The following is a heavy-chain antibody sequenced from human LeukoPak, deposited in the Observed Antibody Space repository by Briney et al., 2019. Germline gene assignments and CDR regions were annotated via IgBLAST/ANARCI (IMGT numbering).Heavy chain of an antibody. D-gene: IGHD1-14*01. CDR2: INHSGSA. J-gene: IGHJ4*02. CDR3: ARQPGDSRISNS. Sequence: SETLSLTCAVYGGSFSGYYWSWIRQTPGKGLEWIGEINHSGSANYNPSLRSRVTISVDTSKNQFSLKLSSVTAADTAVYYCARQPGDSRISNSWGQGTLVTVSS. V-gene: IGHV4-34*01. CDR1: GGSFSGYY.